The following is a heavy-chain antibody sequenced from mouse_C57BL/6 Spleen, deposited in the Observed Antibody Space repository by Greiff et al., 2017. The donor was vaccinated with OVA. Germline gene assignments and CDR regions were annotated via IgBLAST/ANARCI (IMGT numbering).Heavy chain of an antibody. CDR2: ISDGGSYT. CDR1: GFTFSSYA. V-gene: IGHV5-4*03. Sequence: EVKVVESGGGLVKPGGSLKLSCAASGFTFSSYAMSWVRQTPEKRLEWVATISDGGSYTYYPDNVKGRFTISRDNAKNNLYLQMSHLKSEDTAMYYCARFYDGYYGYFDYWGQGTTLTVSS. J-gene: IGHJ2*01. D-gene: IGHD2-3*01. CDR3: ARFYDGYYGYFDY.